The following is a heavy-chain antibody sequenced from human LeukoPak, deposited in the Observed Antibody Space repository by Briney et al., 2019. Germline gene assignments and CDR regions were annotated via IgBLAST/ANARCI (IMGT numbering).Heavy chain of an antibody. CDR2: ISGSGGST. CDR3: AKDLTYTSQGGSDS. CDR1: GFTFSSYA. V-gene: IGHV3-23*01. Sequence: GGSLRLSCAASGFTFSSYAMSWVRQAPGKGLEWVSAISGSGGSTYYADSVKGRFTISGDKSKNTLYLQMNSLRAEDTALYFCAKDLTYTSQGGSDSWGQGTLVIVSS. D-gene: IGHD3-16*01. J-gene: IGHJ4*02.